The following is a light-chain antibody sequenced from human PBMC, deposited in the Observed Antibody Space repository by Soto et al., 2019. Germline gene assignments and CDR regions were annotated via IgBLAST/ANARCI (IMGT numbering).Light chain of an antibody. CDR2: GAS. J-gene: IGKJ1*01. V-gene: IGKV3-20*01. Sequence: EIRLTQSPGTLSLSPGERATLSCRASQSVSSSSLAWYQQKPGQAPRLLIFGASSRATGIPDRFSGSGSGTDFTLTISRLEPEDFAVYYCQQYAGSSTFGQGTKVDI. CDR3: QQYAGSST. CDR1: QSVSSSS.